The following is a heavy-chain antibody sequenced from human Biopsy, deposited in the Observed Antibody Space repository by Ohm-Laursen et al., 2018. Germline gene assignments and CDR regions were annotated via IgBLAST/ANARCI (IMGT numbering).Heavy chain of an antibody. J-gene: IGHJ4*02. CDR2: INQAGTT. V-gene: IGHV4-34*08. Sequence: SETLSLTCPVFGKTFSDYQWSWTRQPPGKGLEWIGQINQAGTTNYNPSLKSRVSISADASKYEFSLRLTSVTAADTAVYLCGNEVHGRDYWGLGAQVTVSS. CDR1: GKTFSDYQ. D-gene: IGHD2-15*01. CDR3: GNEVHGRDY.